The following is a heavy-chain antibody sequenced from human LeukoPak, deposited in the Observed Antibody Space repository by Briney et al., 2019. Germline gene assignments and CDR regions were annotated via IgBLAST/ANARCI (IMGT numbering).Heavy chain of an antibody. CDR2: IRQDGSER. CDR1: GFIFIHFW. V-gene: IGHV3-7*01. Sequence: GGSLRLSCEASGFIFIHFWMSWVGQARGKGLEWVASIRQDGSERYYVDSVKGRFTISRDNAKNSLYLQMDSLRAEDTAVYYCAKGNFRLDYWGQGTLVTVSS. J-gene: IGHJ4*02. CDR3: AKGNFRLDY. D-gene: IGHD1-7*01.